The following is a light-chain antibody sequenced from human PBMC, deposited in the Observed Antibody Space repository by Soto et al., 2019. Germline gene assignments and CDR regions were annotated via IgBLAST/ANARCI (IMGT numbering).Light chain of an antibody. CDR3: CSYAGSYTHVV. Sequence: QSALTQPRSVSGSPGQSVTISCTGTSSDVGAYNCVSWYHQHPGKAPKLMIYDVSKRPSGVPDRFSGSKSGNTASLTISGLQAEDEADYYCCSYAGSYTHVVFGGGTKVTVL. J-gene: IGLJ2*01. V-gene: IGLV2-11*01. CDR2: DVS. CDR1: SSDVGAYNC.